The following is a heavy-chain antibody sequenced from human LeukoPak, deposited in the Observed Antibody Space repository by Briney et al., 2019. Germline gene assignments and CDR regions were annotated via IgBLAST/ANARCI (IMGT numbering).Heavy chain of an antibody. J-gene: IGHJ6*02. V-gene: IGHV3-74*01. CDR2: INSDGSRT. CDR1: GXSFSIYW. Sequence: PGGSLRISWAASGXSFSIYWMHWVRQAPGKGLVWVSHINSDGSRTSKADSVKGRFTISRDNAKNTLYLQMNSLRAEDTAVYYCTRGARYGMDVWGQGTTVTVS. CDR3: TRGARYGMDV.